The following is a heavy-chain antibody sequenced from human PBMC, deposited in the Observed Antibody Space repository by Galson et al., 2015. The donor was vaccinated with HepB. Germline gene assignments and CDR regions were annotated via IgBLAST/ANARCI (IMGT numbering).Heavy chain of an antibody. J-gene: IGHJ6*02. Sequence: QLQLQESGPGLVKPSETLCLTCTVSGGSLSTSYWTWIRQPAGKGLEWIGRIYTTGSTNYNPSLKSRVTMSVDTSKNQFSLKLNSVTAADTAVYYCAREAGITSRGMDVWGQGTTVTVSS. V-gene: IGHV4-4*07. CDR1: GGSLSTSY. CDR3: AREAGITSRGMDV. CDR2: IYTTGST. D-gene: IGHD3-10*01.